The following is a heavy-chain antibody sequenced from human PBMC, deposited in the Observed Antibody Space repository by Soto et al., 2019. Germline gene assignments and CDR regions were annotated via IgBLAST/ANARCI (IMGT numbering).Heavy chain of an antibody. CDR3: VRHATDHTSSYNSAMDV. CDR1: RGSPSNRGYN. Sequence: SRGSPSNRGYNWDWTRPPQGKGLEWIGSIYSSGRTYYNPSLNSRVTISLDTAKNQISLKLNSATAADTAVHYCVRHATDHTSSYNSAMDVWVQGTAIPVSS. V-gene: IGHV4-39*01. J-gene: IGHJ6*02. CDR2: IYSSGRT.